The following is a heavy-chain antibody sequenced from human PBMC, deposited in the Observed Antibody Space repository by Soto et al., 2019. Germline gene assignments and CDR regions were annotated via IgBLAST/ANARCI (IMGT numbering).Heavy chain of an antibody. J-gene: IGHJ4*02. CDR2: IYWDDDK. Sequence: QITLKESGPTLVKPTQTLTLTCTFSGFSLSTSGVGVGWIRQPPGKALEWLALIYWDDDKRYSPSLKSRLTITKDTSKNQVVLTMTNMDPVDTATYYCAHQXXXEXXXXXXXAPFDYWGQGTLVTVSS. V-gene: IGHV2-5*02. CDR1: GFSLSTSGVG. CDR3: AHQXXXEXXXXXXXAPFDY.